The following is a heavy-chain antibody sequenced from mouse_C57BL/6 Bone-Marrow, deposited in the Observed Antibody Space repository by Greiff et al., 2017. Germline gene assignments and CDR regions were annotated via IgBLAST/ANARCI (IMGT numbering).Heavy chain of an antibody. CDR3: ARPLRDY. J-gene: IGHJ2*01. CDR2: INPNNGGT. CDR1: GYTFTDYY. Sequence: VQLQQSGPELVKPGASVKISCKASGYTFTDYYMNWVKQSHGKSLEWIGDINPNNGGTSYNQKFKGKATLTVDKSSSTAYMELRSLTSEDSAVYYCARPLRDYGGQGTTLTVSA. V-gene: IGHV1-26*01.